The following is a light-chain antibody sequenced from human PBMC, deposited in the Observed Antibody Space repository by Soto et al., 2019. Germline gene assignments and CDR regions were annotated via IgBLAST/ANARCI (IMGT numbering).Light chain of an antibody. Sequence: QSVLTQPPSVSGAPGQRVTISCTGSSSNIGAGYDVNWYQQLPGTAPKLLTYGNNNRPSGVPDRFSGPKSGTSASLAITGLQAEDEADYYCQSYDRSLSGKVVFGGGTK. V-gene: IGLV1-40*01. J-gene: IGLJ2*01. CDR2: GNN. CDR3: QSYDRSLSGKVV. CDR1: SSNIGAGYD.